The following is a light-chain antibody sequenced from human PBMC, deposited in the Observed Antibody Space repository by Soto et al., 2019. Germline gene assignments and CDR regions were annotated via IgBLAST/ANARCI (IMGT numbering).Light chain of an antibody. CDR2: GAS. CDR1: QSVGPN. J-gene: IGKJ2*01. V-gene: IGKV3-15*01. Sequence: EIVMTQSPATLSVSPGERATLSCRASQSVGPNLAWYQQKPGQAPRLLIYGASTRATGIPARFSGSGSGTEFTLTISSLQAEDFGVYYCQQYNNWPPMYTFGQGTKLEIK. CDR3: QQYNNWPPMYT.